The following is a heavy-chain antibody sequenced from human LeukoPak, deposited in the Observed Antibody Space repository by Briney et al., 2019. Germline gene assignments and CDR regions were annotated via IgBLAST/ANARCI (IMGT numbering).Heavy chain of an antibody. CDR3: ASRHCSGGSCYWAFDY. J-gene: IGHJ4*02. CDR2: ISSSSSYI. V-gene: IGHV3-21*01. CDR1: AFAFSSHS. D-gene: IGHD2-15*01. Sequence: GGSLRLSRAASAFAFSSHSMNWVRQAPGKGLEWVSSISSSSSYIYYADSVEGRFTISRDNAKNSLYLQMNNLRADDTAVYYCASRHCSGGSCYWAFDYWGQGTRVSVSS.